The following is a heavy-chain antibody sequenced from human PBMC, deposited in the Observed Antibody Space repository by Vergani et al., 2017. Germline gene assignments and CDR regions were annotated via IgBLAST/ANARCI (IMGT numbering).Heavy chain of an antibody. CDR2: FSWNSGSI. J-gene: IGHJ6*03. CDR3: AKDPTGEINYYYMDV. V-gene: IGHV3-9*01. Sequence: EVQLVESGGGLVQPGRSLRLSCAASGFTFDDYAMHWVRQAPGKGLEWVSGFSWNSGSIGYADSVKGRFTISRDNAKNSLYLQMNSLRAEDTALYYCAKDPTGEINYYYMDVWGKGTTVTVSS. CDR1: GFTFDDYA. D-gene: IGHD3-16*01.